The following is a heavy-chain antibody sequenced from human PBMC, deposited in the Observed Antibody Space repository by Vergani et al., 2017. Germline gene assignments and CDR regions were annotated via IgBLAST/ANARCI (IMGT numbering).Heavy chain of an antibody. CDR3: ARVKGIAAAGSVYYYYYMDV. CDR2: IYYSGST. Sequence: QVQLQESGPGLVKPSETLSLTCTVSGGSISSYYWSWIRQPPGKGLEWIGYIYYSGSTNYNPSLKSRVTISVDTSKNQFSLKLSSVTAADTAVYYCARVKGIAAAGSVYYYYYMDVWGKGTTVTVSS. J-gene: IGHJ6*03. CDR1: GGSISSYY. D-gene: IGHD6-13*01. V-gene: IGHV4-59*01.